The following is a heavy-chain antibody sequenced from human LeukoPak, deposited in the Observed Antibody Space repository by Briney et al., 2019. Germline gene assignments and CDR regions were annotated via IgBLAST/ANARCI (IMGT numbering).Heavy chain of an antibody. CDR3: AADLSPRMFDP. CDR2: IVVGSGNA. D-gene: IGHD2-15*01. J-gene: IGHJ5*02. Sequence: TSVKVSCKASGFTLTDSTIQWVRQARGQRLEWMGWIVVGSGNANYAQKFQDRLTITRDMSTSTAYMELSSLRTEDTAVYYCAADLSPRMFDPWGQGTLVTVSS. V-gene: IGHV1-58*02. CDR1: GFTLTDST.